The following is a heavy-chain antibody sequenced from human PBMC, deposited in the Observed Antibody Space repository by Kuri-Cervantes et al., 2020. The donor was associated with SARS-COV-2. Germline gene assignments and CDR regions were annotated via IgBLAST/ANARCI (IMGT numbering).Heavy chain of an antibody. Sequence: ASVKVSCKASGYTFTSYGISWVRQAPGQGLEWMGWISAYNGNTNYAQKFQSRVTMTEDTSTDTAYMELSSLRSEDTAVYYCATSSVVRKGYWFDPWGQGTLVTVSS. CDR1: GYTFTSYG. V-gene: IGHV1-18*01. J-gene: IGHJ5*02. CDR3: ATSSVVRKGYWFDP. D-gene: IGHD2-2*01. CDR2: ISAYNGNT.